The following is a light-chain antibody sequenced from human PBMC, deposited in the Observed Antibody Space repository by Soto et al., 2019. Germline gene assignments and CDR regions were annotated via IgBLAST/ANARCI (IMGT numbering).Light chain of an antibody. CDR3: QNYNSAPWT. V-gene: IGKV1-27*01. Sequence: DIQMTQSPSSLSASVGDRVTITCRASQGISNSLAWYQQKPGKVSKLLIYAASTLHSGVSSRFSGRGSGTEFNLAINSLQTEDVATYSCQNYNSAPWTFGQGTKVEMK. CDR1: QGISNS. J-gene: IGKJ1*01. CDR2: AAS.